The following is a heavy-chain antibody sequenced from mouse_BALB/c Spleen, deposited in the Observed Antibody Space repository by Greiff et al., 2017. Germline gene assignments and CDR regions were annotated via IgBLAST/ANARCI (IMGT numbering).Heavy chain of an antibody. V-gene: IGHV2-9*02. J-gene: IGHJ3*01. D-gene: IGHD2-13*01. CDR2: IWAGGST. Sequence: QVQLQESGPGLVAPSQSLSITCTVSGFSLTSYGVHWVRQPPGQGLEWLGVIWAGGSTNYNSALMSRLSISKDNSKSQVFLKMSRLQTDDTAMYYCASYYGGYEFAYWGQGTLVTVSA. CDR1: GFSLTSYG. CDR3: ASYYGGYEFAY.